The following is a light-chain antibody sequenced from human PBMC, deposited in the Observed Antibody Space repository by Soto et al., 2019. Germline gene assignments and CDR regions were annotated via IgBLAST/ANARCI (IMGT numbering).Light chain of an antibody. V-gene: IGKV3-11*01. CDR3: HQYGDSPQT. CDR2: DAS. Sequence: EIVLTQSPATLSLSTGERATLSCRASQSVSSYLAWYQQKPGQAPRLLIYDASNRATGIPARFSGSGSATDFTLTISRLEPEDFAVYYCHQYGDSPQTFGQGTKVDIK. J-gene: IGKJ1*01. CDR1: QSVSSY.